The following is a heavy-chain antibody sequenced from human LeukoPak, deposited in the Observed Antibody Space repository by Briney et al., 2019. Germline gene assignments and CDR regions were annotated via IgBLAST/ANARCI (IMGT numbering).Heavy chain of an antibody. V-gene: IGHV3-23*01. CDR1: GFTFSSYA. Sequence: GGSLRLSCAASGFTFSSYAMSWVRQAPGKGLEWVSAISGSGGSTYYADSVKGRFTISRDNSKNTLYLQMNSLRAEDTAVYYCTTDLVFLASDIVVVPAALGAFDIWGQGTMATVSS. CDR3: TTDLVFLASDIVVVPAALGAFDI. J-gene: IGHJ3*02. D-gene: IGHD2-2*01. CDR2: ISGSGGST.